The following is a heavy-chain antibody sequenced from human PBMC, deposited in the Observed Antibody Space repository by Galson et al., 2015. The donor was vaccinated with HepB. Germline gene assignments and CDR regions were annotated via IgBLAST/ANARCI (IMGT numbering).Heavy chain of an antibody. D-gene: IGHD2-15*01. CDR2: LSGSTSTI. CDR3: ARVSDCTGGTCYSGYYGLDV. Sequence: SLRLSCAASGFTFSNFYMGWIRQAPGKGLELVSYLSGSTSTIFYADSVKGRFTISRDNTKNSLYVQMSSLRAEDTAIYYCARVSDCTGGTCYSGYYGLDVWGQGTTVTVSS. CDR1: GFTFSNFY. V-gene: IGHV3-11*01. J-gene: IGHJ6*02.